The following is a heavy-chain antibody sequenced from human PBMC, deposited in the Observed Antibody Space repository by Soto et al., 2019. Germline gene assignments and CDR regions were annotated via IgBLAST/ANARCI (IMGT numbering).Heavy chain of an antibody. Sequence: QVQLVESGGGVVQPGRSLRLSCAASGFTFSSYGMHWVRQAPGKGLEWVAVIWYDGSNKYYADSVKGRFTISRDNSKNTLHRQMNSLRAEDTAVYYCARDAQYSSSCLDYWGQGTLVTVSS. D-gene: IGHD6-13*01. CDR3: ARDAQYSSSCLDY. CDR1: GFTFSSYG. J-gene: IGHJ4*02. V-gene: IGHV3-33*01. CDR2: IWYDGSNK.